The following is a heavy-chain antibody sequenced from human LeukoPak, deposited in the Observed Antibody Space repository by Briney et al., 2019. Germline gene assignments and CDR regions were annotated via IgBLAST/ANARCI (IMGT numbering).Heavy chain of an antibody. V-gene: IGHV1-69*10. Sequence: GASVKVSCKASGGTFSSYAINWVRQAPGQGLEWMGGIIPIFGIANYAQKFQGRVTITADKSTSTAYMELSSLRSEDTAVYYCARDAWDKLRYFDWSPSDYWGQGTLVTVSS. D-gene: IGHD3-9*01. CDR3: ARDAWDKLRYFDWSPSDY. CDR2: IIPIFGIA. CDR1: GGTFSSYA. J-gene: IGHJ4*02.